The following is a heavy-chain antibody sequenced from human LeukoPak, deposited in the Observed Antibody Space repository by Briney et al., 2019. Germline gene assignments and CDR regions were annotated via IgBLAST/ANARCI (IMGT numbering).Heavy chain of an antibody. CDR2: ISGSGGST. Sequence: PGGSLRLSCAASGFTFSTYAMSWVRQAPGKGLEWVSAISGSGGSTYYADSVKGRFTISRDNSKNTLYLQMNSLRAEDTAVYYCARRVAVAGTGNWIDPWGQGTLVTVSS. CDR1: GFTFSTYA. V-gene: IGHV3-23*01. J-gene: IGHJ5*02. CDR3: ARRVAVAGTGNWIDP. D-gene: IGHD6-19*01.